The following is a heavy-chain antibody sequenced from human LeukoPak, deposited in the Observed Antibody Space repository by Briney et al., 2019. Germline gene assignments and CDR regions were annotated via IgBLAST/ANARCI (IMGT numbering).Heavy chain of an antibody. CDR1: GYTFTNYY. CDR2: INPSIGDT. Sequence: GESLKVSCKASGYTFTNYYIHWVRQAPGQGLEWVGIINPSIGDTKNAPKFQGRVTLTWDTSTSTVYMELSSLRYEDTAVYYCAVSAFDYWGQGTLVTVSS. CDR3: AVSAFDY. V-gene: IGHV1-46*03. D-gene: IGHD3-10*01. J-gene: IGHJ4*02.